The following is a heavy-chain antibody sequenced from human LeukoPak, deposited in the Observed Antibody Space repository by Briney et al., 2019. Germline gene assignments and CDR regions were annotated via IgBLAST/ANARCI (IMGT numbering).Heavy chain of an antibody. Sequence: RTSETLSLTCTVSGGSISSYYWSWIRQPPGKGLEWIGYIYYSGSTNYNPSLKSRVTISVDTSKNQFSLKLSSVTAADTAVYYCAREAIAAAGTFDYWGQGTLVTVSS. CDR3: AREAIAAAGTFDY. D-gene: IGHD6-13*01. V-gene: IGHV4-59*01. J-gene: IGHJ4*02. CDR2: IYYSGST. CDR1: GGSISSYY.